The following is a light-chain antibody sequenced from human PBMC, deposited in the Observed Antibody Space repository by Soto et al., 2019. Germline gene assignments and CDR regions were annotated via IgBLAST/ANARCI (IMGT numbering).Light chain of an antibody. V-gene: IGKV1-39*01. Sequence: DIQMTQSPSSLSASVGDRVTITCRASQSISSYLNWYQQKPGKAXKLLIYAASSLQSGVPSRFSGSGSGTDFTLTISSLQPEDFANYYCQQSYSTLGLTFGGGTKVDIK. CDR2: AAS. J-gene: IGKJ4*01. CDR1: QSISSY. CDR3: QQSYSTLGLT.